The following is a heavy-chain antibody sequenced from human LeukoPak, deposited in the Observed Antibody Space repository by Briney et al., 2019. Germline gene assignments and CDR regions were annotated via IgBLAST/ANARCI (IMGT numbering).Heavy chain of an antibody. V-gene: IGHV4-34*01. CDR3: ARGVSHRNFDWLFY. CDR1: GGSFSGYY. J-gene: IGHJ4*02. D-gene: IGHD3-9*01. CDR2: INDSGST. Sequence: SETLPLTCAVYGGSFSGYYWSWIRQPPGKGLEWIGEINDSGSTHYNTSLNSRVTISVDTSKNQIYLKLSSVTAADTAIYYCARGVSHRNFDWLFYWGQGTLVTVSS.